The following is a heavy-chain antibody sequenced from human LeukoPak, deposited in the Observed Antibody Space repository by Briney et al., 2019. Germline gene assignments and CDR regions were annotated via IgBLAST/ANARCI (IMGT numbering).Heavy chain of an antibody. D-gene: IGHD3-16*02. CDR3: ATVRYLSWFDP. CDR2: FDPEDGET. CDR1: GYTLTELS. J-gene: IGHJ5*02. Sequence: ASVKVSCKVSGYTLTELSMHWVRQAPGKGLGWMGGFDPEDGETIYAQKFQGRVSMTADTSTDTSYMELKRLRSEDTAVYYCATVRYLSWFDPWGQGTLVTVSS. V-gene: IGHV1-24*01.